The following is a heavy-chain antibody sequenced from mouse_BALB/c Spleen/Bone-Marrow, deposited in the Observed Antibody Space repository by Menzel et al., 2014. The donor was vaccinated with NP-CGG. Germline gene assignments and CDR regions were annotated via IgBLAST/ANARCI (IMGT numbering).Heavy chain of an antibody. J-gene: IGHJ3*01. Sequence: VQLQQSGPGLVAPSQSLSITCTVSGFSLTSYGVSWVRQPPGKGLEWLGVIWGDGSTNYHSALISRLSVSKDNSKSXVFLKLSSLQTDDTATYYCRGGPWFAYWGQGTLVTVSA. CDR3: RGGPWFAY. D-gene: IGHD3-3*01. V-gene: IGHV2-3*01. CDR2: IWGDGST. CDR1: GFSLTSYG.